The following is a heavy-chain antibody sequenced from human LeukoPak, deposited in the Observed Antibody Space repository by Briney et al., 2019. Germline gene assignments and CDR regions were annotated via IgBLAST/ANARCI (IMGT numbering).Heavy chain of an antibody. CDR1: GFTFTNNW. CDR3: ARGRGWIDP. D-gene: IGHD5-24*01. V-gene: IGHV3-7*01. CDR2: VNGDGSEK. J-gene: IGHJ5*02. Sequence: PGGSLRLSCAASGFTFTNNWMTWFRQAPGKGLEWVANVNGDGSEKNYVDSVKGRFTISRDNAKNSVYLQMNNLRVEETAVYYCARGRGWIDPWGQGTLVTVSS.